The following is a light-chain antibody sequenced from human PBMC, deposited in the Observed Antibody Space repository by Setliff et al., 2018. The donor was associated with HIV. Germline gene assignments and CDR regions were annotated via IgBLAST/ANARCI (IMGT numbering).Light chain of an antibody. Sequence: SALTQPASVSGSPGQSITISCTGTGSDVATSKYVSWYQQHPGKAPKLIIYDIVTRPSGVSNRFSGSKSGGTASLTISGLQAEDEADYYCSIHRSRGYVFGSGTKV. J-gene: IGLJ1*01. CDR3: SIHRSRGYV. CDR2: DIV. CDR1: GSDVATSKY. V-gene: IGLV2-14*03.